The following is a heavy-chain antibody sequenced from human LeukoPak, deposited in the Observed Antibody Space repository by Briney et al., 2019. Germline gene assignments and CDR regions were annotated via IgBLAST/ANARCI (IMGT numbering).Heavy chain of an antibody. CDR1: GGSISNYF. V-gene: IGHV4-59*01. J-gene: IGHJ6*03. D-gene: IGHD2-15*01. CDR2: IYYSESA. Sequence: PSETLSLTCTVSGGSISNYFWTWIRQPPGKGLECIGYIYYSESANYNPSLKSRVTVSVDKSKNQFSLKLSSVTAADTAVYYCARFPGSAEYRHYYQMDVWGKGTTVTVSS. CDR3: ARFPGSAEYRHYYQMDV.